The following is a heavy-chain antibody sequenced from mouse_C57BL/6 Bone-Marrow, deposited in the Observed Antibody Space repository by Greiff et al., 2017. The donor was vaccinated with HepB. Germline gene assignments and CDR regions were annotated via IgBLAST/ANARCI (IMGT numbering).Heavy chain of an antibody. CDR2: ISSGGSYT. CDR3: ARRGFAY. Sequence: EVKLVESGGDLVKPGGSLKLSCAASGFTFSSYGMSWVRQTPDKRLEWVATISSGGSYTYYPDSVKGRFTISRDNAKNTLYLQMSSLKSEDTAMYYSARRGFAYWGRGTLVTVSA. J-gene: IGHJ3*01. V-gene: IGHV5-6*02. CDR1: GFTFSSYG.